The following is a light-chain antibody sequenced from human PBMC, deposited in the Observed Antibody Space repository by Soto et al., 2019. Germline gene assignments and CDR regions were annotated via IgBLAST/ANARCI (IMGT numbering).Light chain of an antibody. CDR3: LQEYTYPYT. V-gene: IGKV1-6*01. CDR1: RAIRNN. Sequence: AIQVTQSPSSLSASVGDRVTITCRASRAIRNNLGWYQHKPGKAPKLLIYAASLLQRGVPSRFSGSGSGTDFTLTSSSLQPEDFATYYCLQEYTYPYTFGQGTKLEIK. J-gene: IGKJ2*01. CDR2: AAS.